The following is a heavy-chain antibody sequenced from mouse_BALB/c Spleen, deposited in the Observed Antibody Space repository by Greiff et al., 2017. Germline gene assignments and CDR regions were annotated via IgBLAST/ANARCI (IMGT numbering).Heavy chain of an antibody. CDR1: GFTFSSYG. CDR3: AGYGAWFAY. Sequence: EVKVVESGGDLVKPGGSLKLSCAASGFTFSSYGMSWVRQTPDKRLEWVATISSGGSYTYYPDSVKGRFTISRDNAKNTLYLQMSSLKSEDTAMYYCAGYGAWFAYWGQGTLVTVSA. V-gene: IGHV5-6*01. D-gene: IGHD2-14*01. CDR2: ISSGGSYT. J-gene: IGHJ3*01.